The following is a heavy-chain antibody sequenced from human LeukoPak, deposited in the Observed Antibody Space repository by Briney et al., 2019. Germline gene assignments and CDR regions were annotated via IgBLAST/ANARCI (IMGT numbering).Heavy chain of an antibody. J-gene: IGHJ4*02. CDR1: GITFRSYG. V-gene: IGHV3-33*01. CDR2: IWYDGSNK. CDR3: ASLRNAHLDY. Sequence: GGSLRLSCAASGITFRSYGMHWVRQAPGKGLEWVAFIWYDGSNKYYADSVKGRFTISRDNSRNTLFLQMNSLRAEDTAVYYCASLRNAHLDYWGQGTLVTVSS. D-gene: IGHD1-1*01.